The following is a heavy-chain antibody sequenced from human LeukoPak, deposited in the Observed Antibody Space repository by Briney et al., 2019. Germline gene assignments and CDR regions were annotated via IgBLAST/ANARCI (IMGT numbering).Heavy chain of an antibody. Sequence: GASVKVSCNSSGGTFSSYAISWVRQAPGQGLEWMGGIIPIFGTANYAQKFQGRVTITTDESTSTAYMELSSLRSEDTAVYYCASLGTPFTYYYGSGSPSGYYYMDVWGKGTTVTVSS. CDR1: GGTFSSYA. D-gene: IGHD3-10*01. V-gene: IGHV1-69*05. CDR3: ASLGTPFTYYYGSGSPSGYYYMDV. J-gene: IGHJ6*03. CDR2: IIPIFGTA.